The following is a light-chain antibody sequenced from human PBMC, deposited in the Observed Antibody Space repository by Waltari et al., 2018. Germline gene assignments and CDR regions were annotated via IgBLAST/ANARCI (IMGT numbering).Light chain of an antibody. CDR3: QKYNDSPYS. V-gene: IGKV3-20*01. CDR2: GAS. J-gene: IGKJ2*03. Sequence: VILTQSPATLSLSPGERATLSCRASQSVSNYLAWYQQKPGQAPRLLIYGASSMATGIPDRFSGSGSGTEFTLTISSLEPEDFAVYYCQKYNDSPYSFGQGTKVEIK. CDR1: QSVSNY.